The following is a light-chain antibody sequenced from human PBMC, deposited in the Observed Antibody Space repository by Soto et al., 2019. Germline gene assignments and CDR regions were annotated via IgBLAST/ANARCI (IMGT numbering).Light chain of an antibody. V-gene: IGLV1-40*01. CDR3: QSYDSSLSVSYV. J-gene: IGLJ1*01. CDR2: GNS. Sequence: QSELTQPPSVSGAPGQRVTISCTGSSSNIGAGYDVHWYQQLPGTAPKLLIYGNSNRPSGVPDRFSGSKSGTSASLAITGLQAEDEADYYCQSYDSSLSVSYVFGTGTKVTVL. CDR1: SSNIGAGYD.